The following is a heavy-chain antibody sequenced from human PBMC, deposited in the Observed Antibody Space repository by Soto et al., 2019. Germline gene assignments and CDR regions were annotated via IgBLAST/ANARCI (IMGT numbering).Heavy chain of an antibody. CDR2: IYYSGST. CDR1: GGSISSYY. Sequence: TSETLSLTCTVSGGSISSYYWSWIRQPPGKGLEWIGYIYYSGSTNYNPSLKSRVTISVDTSKNQFSLKLSSVTAADTAVYYCARDVGVTISGVVKDNWFDPWGQGTLVTVSS. V-gene: IGHV4-59*01. D-gene: IGHD3-3*01. CDR3: ARDVGVTISGVVKDNWFDP. J-gene: IGHJ5*02.